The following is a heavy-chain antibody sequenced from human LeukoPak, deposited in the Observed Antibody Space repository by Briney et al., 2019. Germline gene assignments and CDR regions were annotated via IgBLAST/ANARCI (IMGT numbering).Heavy chain of an antibody. CDR1: GFSFDDYT. Sequence: GGSLRLSCAASGFSFDDYTMHWVRQAPGKGLEWVSRINPDGSTTTYADSVKGRSTISRDNAKNTLYLQMNSLRAEDTAVYYCARVRVGAYDFEYWGQGTLVTVSS. J-gene: IGHJ4*02. V-gene: IGHV3-74*01. CDR2: INPDGSTT. D-gene: IGHD3-10*01. CDR3: ARVRVGAYDFEY.